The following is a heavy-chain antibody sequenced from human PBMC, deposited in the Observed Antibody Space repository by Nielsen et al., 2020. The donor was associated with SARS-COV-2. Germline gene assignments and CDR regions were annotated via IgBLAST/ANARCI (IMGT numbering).Heavy chain of an antibody. CDR3: ARGGGVTKSSGWHFDY. CDR2: INFDGSST. V-gene: IGHV3-74*01. CDR1: GFTFSTYW. Sequence: GGSLRLSCAASGFTFSTYWMHWVRHAPGKGLVWVSRINFDGSSTSYADSVKGRFTISRDNSKNTLYLQMNSLRAEDTAVYYCARGGGVTKSSGWHFDYWGQGTLVTVSS. D-gene: IGHD6-19*01. J-gene: IGHJ4*02.